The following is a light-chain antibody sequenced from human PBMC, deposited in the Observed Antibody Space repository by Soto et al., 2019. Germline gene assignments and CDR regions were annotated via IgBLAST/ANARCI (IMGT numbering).Light chain of an antibody. CDR1: QSLLSINGNNY. CDR2: LGS. J-gene: IGKJ1*01. Sequence: DLVMTPSPLSLPVTPGEPASISCRSSQSLLSINGNNYLDWYLQKPGQSPQLLIYLGSTRASGVPDRFSGSGSGTDFTLKISRVEAEDVGVYYCMQALQTPWTFGQGTKVEIK. V-gene: IGKV2-28*01. CDR3: MQALQTPWT.